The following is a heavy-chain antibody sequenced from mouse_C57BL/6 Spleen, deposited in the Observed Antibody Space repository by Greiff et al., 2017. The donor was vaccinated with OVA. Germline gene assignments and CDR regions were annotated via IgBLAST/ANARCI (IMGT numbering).Heavy chain of an antibody. CDR3: ASDEIATVNHY. Sequence: QVQLQQPGAELVKPGASVKMSCKASGYTFTSYWINWVKQRPGQGLEWIGDIYPGSGSTNYNEKFKSKATLTVDTSSSTAYMQLSSLTSEDSAVYYCASDEIATVNHYWGQGTTLTVSS. CDR1: GYTFTSYW. J-gene: IGHJ2*01. D-gene: IGHD1-1*01. CDR2: IYPGSGST. V-gene: IGHV1-55*01.